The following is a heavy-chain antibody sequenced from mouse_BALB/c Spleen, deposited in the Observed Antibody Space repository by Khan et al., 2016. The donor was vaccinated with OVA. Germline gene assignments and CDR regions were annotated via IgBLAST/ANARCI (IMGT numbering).Heavy chain of an antibody. Sequence: QVRLQQSGAELAKPGASVKMSCKASGYTFTTYWMHWVKQRPGQGLEWIGYINPTSGYTYYNEKFKDRATLSADKSSSTAYMQLSSLTSEDSANYYCTRDRVDYWGQGTTLTVSS. V-gene: IGHV1-7*01. J-gene: IGHJ2*01. CDR2: INPTSGYT. CDR3: TRDRVDY. CDR1: GYTFTTYW.